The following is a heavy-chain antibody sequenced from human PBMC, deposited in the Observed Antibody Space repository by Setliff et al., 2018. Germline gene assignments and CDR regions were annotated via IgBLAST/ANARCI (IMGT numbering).Heavy chain of an antibody. V-gene: IGHV3-7*01. Sequence: GGSLRLSCEGSGFTFSSYNMTWVRQAPGKGLEWVANIKQDGSEKYYVDSVKGRFTISRDNAKNSLYLQMNSLRAEDTAVYYCARDGGEYWGQGTLVTVSS. J-gene: IGHJ4*02. D-gene: IGHD3-16*01. CDR1: GFTFSSYN. CDR3: ARDGGEY. CDR2: IKQDGSEK.